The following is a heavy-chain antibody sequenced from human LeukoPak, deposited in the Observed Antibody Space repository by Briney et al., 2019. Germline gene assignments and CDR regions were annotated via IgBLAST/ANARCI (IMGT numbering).Heavy chain of an antibody. CDR1: GFTFSSYS. CDR3: ARRIGYGSGSYYISDY. V-gene: IGHV3-21*01. D-gene: IGHD3-10*01. J-gene: IGHJ4*02. Sequence: PGGSLRLSCAASGFTFSSYSMNWVRQAPGKGLEWVSSISSSSSCIYYADSVKGRFTISRDNAKNSLYLQMNSLRAEDTAVYYCARRIGYGSGSYYISDYWGQGTLVTVSS. CDR2: ISSSSSCI.